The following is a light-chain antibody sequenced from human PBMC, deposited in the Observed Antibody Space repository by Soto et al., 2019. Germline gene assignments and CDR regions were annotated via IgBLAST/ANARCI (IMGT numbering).Light chain of an antibody. CDR2: DVS. CDR3: GSYTSSSTVI. J-gene: IGLJ2*01. Sequence: QSALTQPASVSGSPGQSITISCTGTSSDVGGYNYVSWYQQYPGKVPKLLIFDVSDRPSGVSNRFSGSKSGNTASLTISGLQAEGEADYYCGSYTSSSTVILGGGTKLTVL. CDR1: SSDVGGYNY. V-gene: IGLV2-14*01.